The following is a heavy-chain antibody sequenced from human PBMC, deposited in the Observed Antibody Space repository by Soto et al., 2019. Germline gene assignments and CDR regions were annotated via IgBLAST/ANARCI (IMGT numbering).Heavy chain of an antibody. CDR3: AAEEQLVLRPNWFDP. D-gene: IGHD6-13*01. V-gene: IGHV1-46*01. Sequence: ASVKISCKASGYTFTSYYMHWVRQAPGQGLEWMGIINPSGGSTSYAQKFQGRVTMTRDTSTSTVYMELSSLRSEDTAVYYCAAEEQLVLRPNWFDPWRHGPPVPAS. CDR1: GYTFTSYY. J-gene: IGHJ5*02. CDR2: INPSGGST.